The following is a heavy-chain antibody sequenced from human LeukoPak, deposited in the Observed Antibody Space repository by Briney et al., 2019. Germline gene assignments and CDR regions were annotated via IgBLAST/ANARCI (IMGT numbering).Heavy chain of an antibody. CDR2: TYSDSST. Sequence: GGSLRLPCAASGFTVSNNYMSWVRQAPGKGLEWVSITYSDSSTNYADSVKGRFTISRDTSQNTLSLQMNSLRAEDTAVYYCARVWAVLRYFNPPDYWGQGTLVTVSS. D-gene: IGHD3-9*01. CDR3: ARVWAVLRYFNPPDY. J-gene: IGHJ4*02. CDR1: GFTVSNNY. V-gene: IGHV3-53*01.